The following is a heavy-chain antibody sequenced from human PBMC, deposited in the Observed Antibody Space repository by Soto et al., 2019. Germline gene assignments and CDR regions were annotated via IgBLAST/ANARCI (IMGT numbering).Heavy chain of an antibody. CDR2: ISGSGGSS. CDR1: GFTFSSYA. V-gene: IGHV3-23*01. J-gene: IGHJ4*02. CDR3: AKDTQRYIYGCLGY. D-gene: IGHD5-18*01. Sequence: GGSLRLSCAASGFTFSSYAMSWVRQAPGKGLEWVSAISGSGGSSYYADSVKGRFTISRDNSKNTLYLQMNSLRVEDTAVYYCAKDTQRYIYGCLGYWGQGTLVTVSS.